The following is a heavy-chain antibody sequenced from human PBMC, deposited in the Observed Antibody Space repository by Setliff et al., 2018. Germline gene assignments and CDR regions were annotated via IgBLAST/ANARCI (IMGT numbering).Heavy chain of an antibody. CDR3: ARLALTGYDSSGYYYALDYYYYMDV. CDR1: GFTFSTKS. D-gene: IGHD3-22*01. V-gene: IGHV3-48*01. CDR2: INVERSAL. J-gene: IGHJ6*03. Sequence: GESLKISCAASGFTFSTKSFNWVRQAPGKGLEWVSYINVERSALFYADSVKGRFTVSRDNSKNTLYLQMGSLRAEDTAVYYCARLALTGYDSSGYYYALDYYYYMDVWGKGTTVTVSS.